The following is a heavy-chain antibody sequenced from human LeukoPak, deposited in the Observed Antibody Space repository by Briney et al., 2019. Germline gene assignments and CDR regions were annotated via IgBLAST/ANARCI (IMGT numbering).Heavy chain of an antibody. J-gene: IGHJ4*02. Sequence: SETLSLTCNVSGDSITSHYWNWIRQPPGKGLEWIGYIYYTGIIKYNPSLTGRVSMSVDTSKNQFFLKMKSVTAADTAVYHCARSVDYFDNTGPHMMFDYWGQGSLVTVSS. CDR3: ARSVDYFDNTGPHMMFDY. CDR1: GDSITSHY. D-gene: IGHD3-22*01. V-gene: IGHV4-59*11. CDR2: IYYTGII.